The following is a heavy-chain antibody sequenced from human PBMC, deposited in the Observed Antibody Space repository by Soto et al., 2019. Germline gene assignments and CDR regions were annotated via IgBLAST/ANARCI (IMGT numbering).Heavy chain of an antibody. CDR3: GWGGSDGWYDAFDI. CDR1: GFTFSSYV. CDR2: ISGSGGST. Sequence: EVQLLESGGGLVQPGGSLRLSCAASGFTFSSYVMNWVRQAPGKGLEWVSTISGSGGSTYYADSVEGRFTFSRDNSKKTLDLLMNSLRAEDTAVYCCGWGGSDGWYDAFDIWGQGTMVTVSS. J-gene: IGHJ3*02. V-gene: IGHV3-23*01. D-gene: IGHD6-19*01.